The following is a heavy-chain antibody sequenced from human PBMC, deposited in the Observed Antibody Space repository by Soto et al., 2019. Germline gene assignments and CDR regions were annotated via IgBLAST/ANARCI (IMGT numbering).Heavy chain of an antibody. V-gene: IGHV3-23*01. J-gene: IGHJ5*02. Sequence: GGSLRLSCEASGFTFLKFAMAWVRQAPGKGLEWVSGISDSGETFYADSMEGRFTISRDNSKNTLYLQISSLRAEDTALYYCAKDLYRSATMPCFDHWGQGTRVTVSS. CDR1: GFTFLKFA. CDR2: ISDSGET. D-gene: IGHD2-2*01. CDR3: AKDLYRSATMPCFDH.